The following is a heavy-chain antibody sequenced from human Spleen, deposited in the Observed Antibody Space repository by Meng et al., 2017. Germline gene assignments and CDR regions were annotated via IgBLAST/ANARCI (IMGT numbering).Heavy chain of an antibody. CDR3: ARGPTTMAHDFDY. CDR2: INHSGST. V-gene: IGHV4-34*01. D-gene: IGHD4-11*01. Sequence: QWQLKEWGAGLLKPWETRALTRAVYGGSFSGYYWSWIRQPPGKGLEWIGEINHSGSTNYNPSLESRATISVDTSQNNLSLKLSSVTAADSAVYYCARGPTTMAHDFDYWGQGTLVTVSS. J-gene: IGHJ4*02. CDR1: GGSFSGYY.